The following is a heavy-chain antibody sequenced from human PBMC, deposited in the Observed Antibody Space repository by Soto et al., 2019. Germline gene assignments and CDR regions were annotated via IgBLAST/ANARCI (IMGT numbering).Heavy chain of an antibody. CDR2: INPSGGST. J-gene: IGHJ6*02. D-gene: IGHD3-9*01. Sequence: GASVKVSCKASGYTFTSYYMHWVRQAPGQGLEWKGIINPSGGSTSYAQKFQVRVTMTRDTSTSTVYMELSSLRSEDTAVYYCARDRSRYFDWLFQAPFYYYYGMDVWGQGTTVTVSS. CDR1: GYTFTSYY. CDR3: ARDRSRYFDWLFQAPFYYYYGMDV. V-gene: IGHV1-46*03.